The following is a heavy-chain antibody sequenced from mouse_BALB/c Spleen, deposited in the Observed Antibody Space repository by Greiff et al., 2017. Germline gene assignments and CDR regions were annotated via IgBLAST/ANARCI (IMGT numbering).Heavy chain of an antibody. Sequence: EVKVVESGGGLVQPGGSLKLSCAASGFTFSSYGMSWVRQTPDKRLELVATINSNGGSTYYPDSVKGRFTISRDNAKNTLYLQMSSLKSEDTAMYYCERENPSYYDGSIYAMDDWGQGTSVTVSS. D-gene: IGHD1-1*01. CDR1: GFTFSSYG. V-gene: IGHV5-6-3*01. CDR3: ERENPSYYDGSIYAMDD. CDR2: INSNGGST. J-gene: IGHJ4*01.